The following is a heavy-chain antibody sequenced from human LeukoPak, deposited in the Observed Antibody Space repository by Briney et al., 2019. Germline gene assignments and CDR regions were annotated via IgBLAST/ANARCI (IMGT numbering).Heavy chain of an antibody. D-gene: IGHD3-3*01. Sequence: ASVKVSCKASGYTFTGYYMHWVRQAPGQGLEWMGWINPNSGGTNYAQKFQGRVTMTEDTSTDTAYMELSSLRAEDTAVYYCARARPIITIFGVAHYYYMDVWGKGTTVTVSS. CDR2: INPNSGGT. J-gene: IGHJ6*03. CDR1: GYTFTGYY. CDR3: ARARPIITIFGVAHYYYMDV. V-gene: IGHV1-2*02.